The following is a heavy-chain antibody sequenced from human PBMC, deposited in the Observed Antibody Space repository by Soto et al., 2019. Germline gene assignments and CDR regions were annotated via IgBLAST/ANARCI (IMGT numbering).Heavy chain of an antibody. CDR2: ISGSGGST. Sequence: PGGSLRLSCAASGFTFSSYAMSWVRQAPGKGLEWVSAISGSGGSTYYADSVKGRFTISRDNSKNTLYLQMNSLRAEDTAVYYCAKDIYDYVWGSYRSLGAFDIWGQGTMVT. V-gene: IGHV3-23*01. CDR1: GFTFSSYA. D-gene: IGHD3-16*02. CDR3: AKDIYDYVWGSYRSLGAFDI. J-gene: IGHJ3*02.